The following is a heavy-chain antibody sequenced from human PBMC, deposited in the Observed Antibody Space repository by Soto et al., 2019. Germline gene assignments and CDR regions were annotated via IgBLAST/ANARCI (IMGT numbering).Heavy chain of an antibody. J-gene: IGHJ3*02. CDR3: AKDLGAQYCSGGSCPDAFDI. CDR1: GFTFDDYA. CDR2: ISWNSGSI. D-gene: IGHD2-15*01. V-gene: IGHV3-9*01. Sequence: EVQLVESGGGLVQPGRSLRLSCAASGFTFDDYAMHWVRLAPGKGLEWVSGISWNSGSIGYADSVKGRFTISRDNAKNTRYLQMNSRRAEDTALYYCAKDLGAQYCSGGSCPDAFDIWGQGTMVTVAS.